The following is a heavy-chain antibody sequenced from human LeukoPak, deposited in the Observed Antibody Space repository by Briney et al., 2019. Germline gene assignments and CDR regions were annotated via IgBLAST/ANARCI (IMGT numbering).Heavy chain of an antibody. CDR3: AREVAYWNSYYYYYMDV. V-gene: IGHV3-23*01. D-gene: IGHD1-1*01. J-gene: IGHJ6*03. Sequence: GGSLRLSCAASGFIFSPYGMTWVRQAPGKGLEWVSGIIGGAGGTYYADSVKGRFTISRDNAKNTLYLQMNSLRAEDTAVYYCAREVAYWNSYYYYYMDVWGKGTTVTVSS. CDR1: GFIFSPYG. CDR2: IIGGAGGT.